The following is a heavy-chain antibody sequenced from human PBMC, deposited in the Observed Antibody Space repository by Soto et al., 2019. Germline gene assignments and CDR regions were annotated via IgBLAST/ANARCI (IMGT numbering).Heavy chain of an antibody. Sequence: VESGGVLVQPGGALRLSCAASGFTFDSHWMHWVRQAPGEGLVWVSRIKTDGSAAAYADSVKVRFTISRDNTKNTLYLQMNSLRAEDTAVYFCVRESGVAADCWGQGTLVTVS. J-gene: IGHJ4*02. D-gene: IGHD6-19*01. V-gene: IGHV3-74*01. CDR1: GFTFDSHW. CDR3: VRESGVAADC. CDR2: IKTDGSAA.